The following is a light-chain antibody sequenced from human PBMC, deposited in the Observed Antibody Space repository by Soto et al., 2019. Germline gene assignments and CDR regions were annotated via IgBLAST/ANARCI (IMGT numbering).Light chain of an antibody. V-gene: IGLV3-21*04. CDR1: NIRSKS. Sequence: SYELTQPPSVSVAPGQTARITCGGDNIRSKSVNWFQQKPGQAPVLVIYYDCDRPSGIPEHFSGSNSGNTATLTISGVEAEDEADYYCQVWDSGSDHRVFGGGTKLTVL. J-gene: IGLJ3*02. CDR3: QVWDSGSDHRV. CDR2: YDC.